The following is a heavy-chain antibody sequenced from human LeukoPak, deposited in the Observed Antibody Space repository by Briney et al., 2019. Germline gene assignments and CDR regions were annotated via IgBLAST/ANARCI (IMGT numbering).Heavy chain of an antibody. CDR3: ARRPRVGYDNSGSDY. J-gene: IGHJ4*01. CDR2: ISGIGDNT. V-gene: IGHV3-23*01. CDR1: GFTFSSYS. D-gene: IGHD3-22*01. Sequence: GVSLRLSCAASGFTFSSYSMNWVRQAPGKGLEWVSGISGIGDNTYYADSVKGRFTISRDNSKNTLNLQMNSLRVEDTAVYYCARRPRVGYDNSGSDYWGQGTLVTVSS.